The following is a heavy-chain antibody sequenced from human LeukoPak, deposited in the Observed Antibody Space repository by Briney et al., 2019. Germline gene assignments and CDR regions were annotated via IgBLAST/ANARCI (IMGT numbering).Heavy chain of an antibody. CDR2: IKQDGSEK. CDR1: GFMFSDYG. Sequence: PGRSLRLSCAASGFMFSDYGMHWVRQAPGKGLEWVANIKQDGSEKYYVDSVKGRFTISRDNAKNSLYLQMNSLRAEDTAVYYCARDFVLRYSNYDAFDIWGQGTMVTVSS. J-gene: IGHJ3*02. V-gene: IGHV3-7*01. CDR3: ARDFVLRYSNYDAFDI. D-gene: IGHD4-11*01.